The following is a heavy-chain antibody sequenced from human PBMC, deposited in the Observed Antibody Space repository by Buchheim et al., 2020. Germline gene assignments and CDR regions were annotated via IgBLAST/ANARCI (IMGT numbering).Heavy chain of an antibody. V-gene: IGHV3-11*01. J-gene: IGHJ6*02. CDR1: GFTFSDYY. D-gene: IGHD3-9*01. CDR3: ARDLAASYDILTGQRPDGMDV. Sequence: QVQLVESGGGLVKPGGSLRLSCAASGFTFSDYYMSWIRQAPGKGLEWVSYISSSGSTIYYADSVKGRFTISRDNAKNSLYLQMNSLRAEDTAVYYCARDLAASYDILTGQRPDGMDVWGQGTT. CDR2: ISSSGSTI.